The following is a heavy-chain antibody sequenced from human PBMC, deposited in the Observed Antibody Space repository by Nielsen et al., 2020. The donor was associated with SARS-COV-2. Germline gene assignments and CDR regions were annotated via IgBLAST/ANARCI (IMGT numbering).Heavy chain of an antibody. V-gene: IGHV1-46*01. CDR2: INPSGGST. CDR3: AREHFVGGLGIVVVISTILDY. D-gene: IGHD3-22*01. CDR1: GYTFTSYY. Sequence: ASVKVSCKASGYTFTSYYMHWVRQAPGQELEWMGIINPSGGSTSYAQKFQGRVTMTRDTSMSTVYMELSSLRSEDTAVYYCAREHFVGGLGIVVVISTILDYWGQGTLVTVSS. J-gene: IGHJ4*02.